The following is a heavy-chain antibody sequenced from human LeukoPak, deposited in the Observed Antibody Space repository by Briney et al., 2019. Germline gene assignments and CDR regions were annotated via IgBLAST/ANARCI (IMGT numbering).Heavy chain of an antibody. D-gene: IGHD3-22*01. CDR2: ISGSGGST. CDR1: GFTFSSYS. Sequence: PGGSLRLSCAASGFTFSSYSMNWVRQAPGKGLEWVSAISGSGGSTYYADSVKGRFTISRDNSKNTLYLQTNSLRAEDTAVYYCAKDPPTYYYDSSGFHPFDYWGQGTLVTVSS. J-gene: IGHJ4*02. CDR3: AKDPPTYYYDSSGFHPFDY. V-gene: IGHV3-23*01.